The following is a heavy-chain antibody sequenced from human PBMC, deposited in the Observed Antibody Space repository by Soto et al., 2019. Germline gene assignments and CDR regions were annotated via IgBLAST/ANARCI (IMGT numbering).Heavy chain of an antibody. CDR1: GGSIHSINW. CDR3: ARLGPTEGFDS. J-gene: IGHJ4*02. V-gene: IGHV4-4*02. Sequence: QVQLQESGPGLVKPSGTLSLPCAVSGGSIHSINWWSWVLQPPGKGLEWIGEIYHGGNTNYNPSRRSRVTISVDESKNQFSLKLRSVTAADTAVYYCARLGPTEGFDSWGEGTLVTFSS. CDR2: IYHGGNT.